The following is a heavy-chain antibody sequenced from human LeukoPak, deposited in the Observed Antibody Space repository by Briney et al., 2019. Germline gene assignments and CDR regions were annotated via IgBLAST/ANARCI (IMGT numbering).Heavy chain of an antibody. Sequence: PSQTLSLTCTVSGGSISSGGYYWSWIRQHPGKGLERIGYIYYSGSTYYNPSLKSRVTISVDTSKNQFSLKLSSVTAADTAVYYCARGRRGYSYGTFDYWGQGALVTVSS. V-gene: IGHV4-31*03. CDR3: ARGRRGYSYGTFDY. D-gene: IGHD5-18*01. CDR1: GGSISSGGYY. J-gene: IGHJ4*02. CDR2: IYYSGST.